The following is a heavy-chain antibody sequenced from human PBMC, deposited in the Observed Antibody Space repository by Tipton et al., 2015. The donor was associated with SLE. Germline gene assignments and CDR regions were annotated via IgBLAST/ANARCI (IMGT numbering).Heavy chain of an antibody. D-gene: IGHD3-10*01. CDR2: INPDTGDT. V-gene: IGHV1-2*02. J-gene: IGHJ4*02. CDR1: GYTFSLYS. Sequence: QLVQSGAEVKKPGASVRISCKTSGYTFSLYSLHWVRQAPGQGLEWMGWINPDTGDTKYAQKFQDRVSLTRDMSIATVYMDVTRLRSDDTAVYYCAKQRDVLVRQLFIPYFDSWGQGSLVTVSS. CDR3: AKQRDVLVRQLFIPYFDS.